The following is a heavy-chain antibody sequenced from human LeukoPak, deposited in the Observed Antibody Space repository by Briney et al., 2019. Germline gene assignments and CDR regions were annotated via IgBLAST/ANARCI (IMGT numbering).Heavy chain of an antibody. CDR1: GFTFSRYS. V-gene: IGHV3-21*04. CDR2: ISISSNYI. Sequence: PGGSLRLSCAASGFTFSRYSMNWVRQAPGKGLEWVSSISISSNYIYYPDSLKGRFTISRDNAKNSLYLQMNSLRAEDTAVYYCAKWEYEAATVYWGQGTLVTVSS. D-gene: IGHD2-15*01. J-gene: IGHJ4*02. CDR3: AKWEYEAATVY.